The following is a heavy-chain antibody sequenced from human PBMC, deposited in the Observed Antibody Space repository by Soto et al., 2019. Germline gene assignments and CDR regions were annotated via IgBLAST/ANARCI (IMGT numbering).Heavy chain of an antibody. CDR2: ISANTGNT. J-gene: IGHJ4*02. D-gene: IGHD1-26*01. Sequence: GASVKVSCKASGYSFTTYGISWVRQAPGQGLEWMGWISANTGNTNYEKKFQGRVTMTTDTSTSTAYMELISLRSDDTAVYYCARERYSGIGDWGQGTLVTVSS. CDR1: GYSFTTYG. V-gene: IGHV1-18*01. CDR3: ARERYSGIGD.